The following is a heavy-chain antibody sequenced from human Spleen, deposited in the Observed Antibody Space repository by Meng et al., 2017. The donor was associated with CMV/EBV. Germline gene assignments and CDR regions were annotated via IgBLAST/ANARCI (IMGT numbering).Heavy chain of an antibody. V-gene: IGHV3-30*02. J-gene: IGHJ4*02. D-gene: IGHD3-22*01. CDR3: TRDLRGPNHYESTGYFDY. CDR1: GFTFDMYG. Sequence: GGSLRLSCAASGFTFDMYGMHWVRQTPGKGLEWVAFVRHDGTNKFYADSVKGRFTISRDNSKSTVYLQMHSLRVEDTAVYYCTRDLRGPNHYESTGYFDYWGQGMLVTVSS. CDR2: VRHDGTNK.